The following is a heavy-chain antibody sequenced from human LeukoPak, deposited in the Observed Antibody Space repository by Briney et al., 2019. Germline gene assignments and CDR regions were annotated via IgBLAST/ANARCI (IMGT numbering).Heavy chain of an antibody. Sequence: GGSLRLSCAASGFRFSNFAMSWVRQAPGKGLEWVSLIIGSSGDTLYADSVKGRFTISRDISKNRLYLQMNSLRAEDTALYYCAKGAYDYIELGYFDDWGQGTLVTVSS. D-gene: IGHD5-12*01. V-gene: IGHV3-23*01. CDR3: AKGAYDYIELGYFDD. CDR1: GFRFSNFA. CDR2: IIGSSGDT. J-gene: IGHJ4*02.